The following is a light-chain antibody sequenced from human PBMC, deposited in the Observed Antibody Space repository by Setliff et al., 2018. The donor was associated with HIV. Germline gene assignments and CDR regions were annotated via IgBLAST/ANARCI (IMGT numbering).Light chain of an antibody. Sequence: QSVLTQPASVSGSPGQSITISCTGTSSDVGSYNLVSWYQQHPGKAPKLMIYEVSKRPSGVSNRFSGPKSGNTASLTISGLQAEDEADYYCCSYAGSSTYGFGTGTKVTV. CDR2: EVS. J-gene: IGLJ1*01. CDR3: CSYAGSSTYG. V-gene: IGLV2-23*02. CDR1: SSDVGSYNL.